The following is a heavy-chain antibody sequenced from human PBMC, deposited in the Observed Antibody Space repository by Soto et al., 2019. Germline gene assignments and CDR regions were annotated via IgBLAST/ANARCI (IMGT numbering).Heavy chain of an antibody. Sequence: QVQLVESGGGVVQPGRSLRLSCAASGFTFSSYGMHWVRQAPGKGLEWVAVIWYDGSNKYYADSVKGRFTISRDNSKNTLLLQMNSLRAEDPAVYYCASDSLPYCGGACVDAFDIWGQGTMVTVSS. J-gene: IGHJ3*02. CDR1: GFTFSSYG. CDR2: IWYDGSNK. D-gene: IGHD2-21*02. CDR3: ASDSLPYCGGACVDAFDI. V-gene: IGHV3-33*01.